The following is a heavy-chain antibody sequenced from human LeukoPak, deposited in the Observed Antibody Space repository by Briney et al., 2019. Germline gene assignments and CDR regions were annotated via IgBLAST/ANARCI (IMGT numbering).Heavy chain of an antibody. Sequence: GASVKVSCKASGYTFSGYYIHWVRQAPGQGLEWIGWINPNSGGTNYAQKFQGRVAMTRDTSISTAYMELSRLRSDDTAVYFCASGFMGYDRSGYYDDAFDIWGQGTMVTVSS. V-gene: IGHV1-2*02. CDR2: INPNSGGT. CDR1: GYTFSGYY. D-gene: IGHD3-22*01. CDR3: ASGFMGYDRSGYYDDAFDI. J-gene: IGHJ3*02.